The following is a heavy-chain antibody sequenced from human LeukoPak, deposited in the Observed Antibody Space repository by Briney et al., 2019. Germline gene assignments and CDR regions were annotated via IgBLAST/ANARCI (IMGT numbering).Heavy chain of an antibody. V-gene: IGHV4-34*01. J-gene: IGHJ6*02. Sequence: PSETLSLTCAVYGGSFSGYYWSWIRQPPGKGLEWIGEINHSGSTNYNPSPKSRVTISVDTSKNQFSLKLSSVTAADTAVYYCARVGGYCSGGSCLTLYGMDVWGQGTTVTVSS. D-gene: IGHD2-15*01. CDR2: INHSGST. CDR3: ARVGGYCSGGSCLTLYGMDV. CDR1: GGSFSGYY.